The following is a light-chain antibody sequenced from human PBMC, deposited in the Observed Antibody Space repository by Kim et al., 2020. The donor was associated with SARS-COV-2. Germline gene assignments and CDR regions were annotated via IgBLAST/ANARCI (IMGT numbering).Light chain of an antibody. J-gene: IGLJ3*02. CDR2: EVN. V-gene: IGLV2-8*01. CDR1: SSDVGGYNY. CDR3: SSYAGSSIWV. Sequence: QSALTQPPSASGSPGQSVTISCTGTSSDVGGYNYVSWYQQHPGKAPKLMIYEVNKRPSGVPDRFSGSKSGNTASLTVSGLQAEDEADYYCSSYAGSSIWVFGGGTQLTDL.